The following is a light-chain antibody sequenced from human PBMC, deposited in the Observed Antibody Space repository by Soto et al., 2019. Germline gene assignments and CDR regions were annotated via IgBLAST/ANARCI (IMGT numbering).Light chain of an antibody. V-gene: IGKV1-39*01. CDR2: GAS. CDR3: QQSFSTPRT. Sequence: DIQITQSPSPLSASVGDRVTITCRASQTISTYLNWYQQKPGKAPKLLIYGASSLQSGVPSRFSGSGSGTDFTLTISSLQPEDFGTYYCQQSFSTPRTFGQGTKVDNK. J-gene: IGKJ1*01. CDR1: QTISTY.